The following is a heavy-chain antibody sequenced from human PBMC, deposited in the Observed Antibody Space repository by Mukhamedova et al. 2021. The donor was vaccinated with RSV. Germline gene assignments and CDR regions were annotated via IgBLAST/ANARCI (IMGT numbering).Heavy chain of an antibody. V-gene: IGHV3-74*01. Sequence: ISRINTGGFSTYYADSVRGRFTISRDNAKNTLYLQMNSLRGEDTGVYYCAREGITLDDWGQGTTVTVSS. CDR2: INTGGFST. J-gene: IGHJ6*02. CDR3: AREGITLDD. D-gene: IGHD5-24*01.